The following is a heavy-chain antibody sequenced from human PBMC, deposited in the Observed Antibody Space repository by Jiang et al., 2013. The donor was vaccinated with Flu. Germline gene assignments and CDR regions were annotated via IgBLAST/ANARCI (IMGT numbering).Heavy chain of an antibody. CDR3: ARGRYSRYNSPGIAAAGRHAWIDY. CDR1: GGSISSSSYY. J-gene: IGHJ4*02. V-gene: IGHV4-61*02. D-gene: IGHD6-13*01. Sequence: PGLVKPSETLSLTCTVSGGSISSSSYYWGWIRQPPGKGLEWIGRIYTSGSTNYNPSLKSRVTISVDTSKNQFSLKLSSVTAADTAVYYCARGRYSRYNSPGIAAAGRHAWIDYWGQGTLVTVSS. CDR2: IYTSGST.